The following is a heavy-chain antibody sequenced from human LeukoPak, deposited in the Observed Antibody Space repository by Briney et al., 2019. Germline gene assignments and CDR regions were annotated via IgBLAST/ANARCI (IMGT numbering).Heavy chain of an antibody. CDR1: GYTFTSYY. J-gene: IGHJ6*03. CDR2: INPSGGST. V-gene: IGHV1-46*01. CDR3: ARVGEPTGNDYYYMDV. Sequence: GASVKVSCKASGYTFTSYYMHWVRQAPGQGLEWMGIINPSGGSTSYAQKFQGRVTMTRDMSTSTVYMELSSLRSEDTAVYYCARVGEPTGNDYYYMDVWGKGTTVTVS. D-gene: IGHD3-16*01.